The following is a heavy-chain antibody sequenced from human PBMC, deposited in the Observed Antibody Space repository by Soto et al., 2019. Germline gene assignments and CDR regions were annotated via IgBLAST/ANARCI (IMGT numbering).Heavy chain of an antibody. CDR3: AKDMANYYYYYMDV. Sequence: SLRLSCAASGFTFDDYAMHWVRQAPGKGLEWVSGISWNSGSIGYADSVKGRFTISRDNAKNSLYLQMNSLRAEDTALYYCAKDMANYYYYYMDVWGKGTTVTVSS. CDR2: ISWNSGSI. V-gene: IGHV3-9*01. CDR1: GFTFDDYA. J-gene: IGHJ6*03.